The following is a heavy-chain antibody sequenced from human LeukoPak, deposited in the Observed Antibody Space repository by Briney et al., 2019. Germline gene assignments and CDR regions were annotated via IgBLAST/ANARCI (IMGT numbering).Heavy chain of an antibody. CDR1: GHTFTSYD. CDR3: AKPLGYCSSTTCAYDAFDI. V-gene: IGHV1-8*01. CDR2: MNPNSGNT. D-gene: IGHD2-2*01. J-gene: IGHJ3*02. Sequence: ASVKVSCKASGHTFTSYDINWVRQATGQGLEWMGWMNPNSGNTGYAQKFQGRVTMTRNTSISTAYMELSSLRSEDTAVYYCAKPLGYCSSTTCAYDAFDIWGQGTMVTVSS.